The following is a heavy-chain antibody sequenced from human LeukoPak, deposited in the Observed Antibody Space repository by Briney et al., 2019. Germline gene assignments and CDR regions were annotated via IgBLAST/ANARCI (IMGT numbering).Heavy chain of an antibody. D-gene: IGHD5-12*01. J-gene: IGHJ4*02. CDR2: IRYDGSNK. CDR3: AKGGRGYSGYDLDY. V-gene: IGHV3-30*02. CDR1: GFTFSSYG. Sequence: GGSLRLSCAASGFTFSSYGMHWVRQAPGKGLEWVAFIRYDGSNKYYADSVKGRFTTSRDNSKNTLYQQMNSLRAEDTAVYYCAKGGRGYSGYDLDYWGQGTLVTVSS.